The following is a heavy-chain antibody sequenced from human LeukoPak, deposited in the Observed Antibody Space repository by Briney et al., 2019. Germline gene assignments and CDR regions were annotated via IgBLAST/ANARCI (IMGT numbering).Heavy chain of an antibody. Sequence: GESLKISCKGSGYSFTSYWIGWVRQKPGKGLEWMGIIYPGDSDARHSPSFQGQVTISADKSISTPYLQWSSLKASDTAMYYCARRHSGWSTIYGAYNWFDPWGQGTLVTVSS. J-gene: IGHJ5*02. CDR3: ARRHSGWSTIYGAYNWFDP. CDR2: IYPGDSDA. V-gene: IGHV5-51*01. CDR1: GYSFTSYW. D-gene: IGHD6-19*01.